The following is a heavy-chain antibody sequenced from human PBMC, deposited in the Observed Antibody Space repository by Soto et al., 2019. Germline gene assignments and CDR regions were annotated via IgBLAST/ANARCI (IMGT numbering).Heavy chain of an antibody. CDR1: GGTLHSYA. CDR2: IIPIFGTA. V-gene: IGHV1-69*13. D-gene: IGHD3-22*01. Sequence: GAPVEVSCQASGGTLHSYAISLGGQAPGQGLEWMGGIIPIFGTANYAQKFQGRVTITADESTSTAYMELSSLRSEDTAVYYCARQAYYDSRFYYYMDVWGKGTTVTVSS. J-gene: IGHJ6*03. CDR3: ARQAYYDSRFYYYMDV.